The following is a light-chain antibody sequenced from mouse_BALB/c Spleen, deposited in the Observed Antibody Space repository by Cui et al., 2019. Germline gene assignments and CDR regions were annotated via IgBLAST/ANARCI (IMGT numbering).Light chain of an antibody. CDR1: KSVDNYGNSF. J-gene: IGKJ4*01. CDR3: QQNNEDPFT. Sequence: NIVLTQSPASFAVSLGQRATISCRASKSVDNYGNSFMQWYQQKPGQPPKLLIYLAANLESGVPARFSGSGSRTDFTLTIDPVEADDAAAYYCQQNNEDPFTFGSGTKLEIK. CDR2: LAA. V-gene: IGKV3-10*01.